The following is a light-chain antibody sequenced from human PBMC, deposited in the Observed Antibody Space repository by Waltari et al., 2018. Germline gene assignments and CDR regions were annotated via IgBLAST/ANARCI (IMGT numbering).Light chain of an antibody. Sequence: IVLPQSHGTLSLSPGETATLSCRASQTVRTTYLAWYQQKPGQAPTLLIYGASSRATGIPDRFSGSGSGTDFSLTISSLEPEDFAVYYCQQYDISPLTFGGGTRVEIK. CDR2: GAS. J-gene: IGKJ4*02. V-gene: IGKV3-20*01. CDR1: QTVRTTY. CDR3: QQYDISPLT.